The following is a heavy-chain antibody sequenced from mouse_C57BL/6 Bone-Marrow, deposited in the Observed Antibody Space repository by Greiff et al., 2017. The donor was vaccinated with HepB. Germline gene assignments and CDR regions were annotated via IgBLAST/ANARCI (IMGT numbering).Heavy chain of an antibody. CDR2: IDPSDSYT. D-gene: IGHD1-1*01. CDR3: ARDYYGSPWYLDY. V-gene: IGHV1-69*01. CDR1: GYTFTSYW. J-gene: IGHJ2*01. Sequence: QVQLQQPGAELVMPGASVKLSCKASGYTFTSYWMHWVKQRPGQGLEWIGEIDPSDSYTNYNQKFKGKFTLTVDKSSSTAYMQLSSLTSEDSAVYYCARDYYGSPWYLDYWGQGTTLTVSS.